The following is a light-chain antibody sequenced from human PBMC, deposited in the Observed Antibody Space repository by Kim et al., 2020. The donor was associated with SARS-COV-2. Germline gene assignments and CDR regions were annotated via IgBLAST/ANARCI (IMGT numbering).Light chain of an antibody. CDR2: EDD. J-gene: IGLJ2*01. CDR1: SGSIDDNY. V-gene: IGLV6-57*03. CDR3: QSYNRSNVV. Sequence: GKTVTLSCTRSSGSIDDNYGQWYQQRPGGVPTTVIYEDDQRPSGVSDRFSGSIDNSSNSASLTISGLKTEDEADYYCQSYNRSNVVFGGGTQLTVL.